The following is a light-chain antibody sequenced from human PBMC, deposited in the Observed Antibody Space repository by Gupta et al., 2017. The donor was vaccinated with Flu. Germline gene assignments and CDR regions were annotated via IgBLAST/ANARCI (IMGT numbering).Light chain of an antibody. CDR3: AAWDDSLTALSADGSLTGLWV. J-gene: IGLJ3*02. CDR2: N. V-gene: IGLV1-44*01. Sequence: NQRPSGVPDRFSGSKSGTSASLAIGGLQSEDEADYYCAAWDDSLTALSADGSLTGLWVFGGGTKLSVL.